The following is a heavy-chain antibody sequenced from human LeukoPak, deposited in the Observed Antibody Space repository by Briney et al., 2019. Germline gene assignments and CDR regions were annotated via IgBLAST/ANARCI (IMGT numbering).Heavy chain of an antibody. CDR1: GFXFSTYG. V-gene: IGHV3-30*03. CDR3: ARAQPPSSIAAAYPDY. D-gene: IGHD6-13*01. CDR2: ISHDGRDK. J-gene: IGHJ4*02. Sequence: PGGSLRLSCAASGFXFSTYGIHWVRQAPGKGLEWMAGISHDGRDKYYGDSEKGRLTISRDNSKNTVYLEMNSLRPEDTALYYCARAQPPSSIAAAYPDYWGQGTLVTVSS.